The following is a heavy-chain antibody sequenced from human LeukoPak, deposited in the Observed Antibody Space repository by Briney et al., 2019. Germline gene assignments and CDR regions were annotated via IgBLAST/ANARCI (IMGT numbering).Heavy chain of an antibody. J-gene: IGHJ4*02. CDR1: GGSISSYY. V-gene: IGHV4-59*01. D-gene: IGHD3-22*01. CDR2: IYYSGST. CDR3: ARTVRTYYYDSSGHQINGYFDY. Sequence: SETLSLTCTVSGGSISSYYWSWIRQPPGKGLEWIGYIYYSGSTNYNPSLKSRVTISVDTSKNQFSLKLSSVTAADTAVYYCARTVRTYYYDSSGHQINGYFDYWGQGTLVTVSS.